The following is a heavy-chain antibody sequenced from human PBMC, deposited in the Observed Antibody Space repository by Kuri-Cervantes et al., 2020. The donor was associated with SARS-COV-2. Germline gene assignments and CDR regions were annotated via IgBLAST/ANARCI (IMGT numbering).Heavy chain of an antibody. D-gene: IGHD3-10*01. Sequence: GESLKISCKGSGYSFTSYWISWVRQMPGKGLEWMGRIDPSDSYTNYSPSLQGQVTISADKSISTAYLQWSSLKASDTAMYYCARDGVTLSGFDPWGQGTLVTVSS. CDR1: GYSFTSYW. CDR3: ARDGVTLSGFDP. CDR2: IDPSDSYT. J-gene: IGHJ5*02. V-gene: IGHV5-10-1*04.